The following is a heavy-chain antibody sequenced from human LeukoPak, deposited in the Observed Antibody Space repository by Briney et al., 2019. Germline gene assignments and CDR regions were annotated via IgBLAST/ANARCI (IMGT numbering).Heavy chain of an antibody. J-gene: IGHJ3*02. CDR3: ARERYYHDSSGYYYETFDAFDI. CDR1: GGSISSYY. CDR2: IYTSGST. D-gene: IGHD3-22*01. Sequence: PSETLSLTCTVSGGSISSYYWSWIRQPAGKGLEWIGRIYTSGSTNYNPSLKGRVTMSVDTSKNQFSLKLSSATAADTAVYYCARERYYHDSSGYYYETFDAFDIWGQGTMVTVSS. V-gene: IGHV4-4*07.